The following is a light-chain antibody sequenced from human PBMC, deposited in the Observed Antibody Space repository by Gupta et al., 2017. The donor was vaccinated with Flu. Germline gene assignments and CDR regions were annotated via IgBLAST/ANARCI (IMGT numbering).Light chain of an antibody. V-gene: IGKV1-5*03. Sequence: DIQMTQSPSTLSASVGDRVTITCRASQSIDTWLAWYQQKPGKAPNLLIYKGSNLQSWVPSRFSGSGSGTQFTLTISSLQPDDFATYYCQQYKSFWTFGQGTRWKSN. CDR2: KGS. CDR1: QSIDTW. J-gene: IGKJ1*01. CDR3: QQYKSFWT.